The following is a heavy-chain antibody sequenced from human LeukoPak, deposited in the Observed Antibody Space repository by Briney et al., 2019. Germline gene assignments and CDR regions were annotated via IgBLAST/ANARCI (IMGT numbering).Heavy chain of an antibody. CDR2: IYYSGST. CDR3: ARSIAVTPRRGYFDY. J-gene: IGHJ4*02. CDR1: GGSFSGYY. D-gene: IGHD6-19*01. V-gene: IGHV4-59*01. Sequence: SETLSLTCAVYGGSFSGYYWSWIRQPPGKGLEWIGYIYYSGSTNYNPSLKSRVTISVDTSKNQFSLKLSSVTAADTAVYYCARSIAVTPRRGYFDYWGQGTLVTVSS.